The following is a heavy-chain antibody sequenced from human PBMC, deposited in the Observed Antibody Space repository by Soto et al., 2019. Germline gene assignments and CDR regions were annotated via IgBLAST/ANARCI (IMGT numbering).Heavy chain of an antibody. CDR1: GWNFSGYY. CDR2: INHSGST. CDR3: ARGFFVVEPAVIERYNGFDP. J-gene: IGHJ5*02. D-gene: IGHD2-2*01. Sequence: SETLSLTCAFYGWNFSGYYWNWIRQPPGKGLEWIGEINHSGSTNYNPSLKSRVTISVDTSKNQFSLKLSSVTAADTAVYYCARGFFVVEPAVIERYNGFDPWGKGTLVTVSS. V-gene: IGHV4-34*01.